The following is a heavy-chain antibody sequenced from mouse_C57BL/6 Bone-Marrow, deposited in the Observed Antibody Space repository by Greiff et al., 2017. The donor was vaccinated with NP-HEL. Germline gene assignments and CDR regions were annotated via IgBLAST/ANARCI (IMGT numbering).Heavy chain of an antibody. CDR3: VRPSGSSPYYYAMDY. V-gene: IGHV10-1*01. CDR2: IRSKSNNYAT. D-gene: IGHD1-1*01. Sequence: DAGGGLVQPKGSLKLSCAASGFSFNTYAMNWVRQAPGKGLEWVARIRSKSNNYATYYADSVKDRFTISRDDSESMLYLQMNNLKTEDTAMYYCVRPSGSSPYYYAMDYWGQGTSVTVSS. CDR1: GFSFNTYA. J-gene: IGHJ4*01.